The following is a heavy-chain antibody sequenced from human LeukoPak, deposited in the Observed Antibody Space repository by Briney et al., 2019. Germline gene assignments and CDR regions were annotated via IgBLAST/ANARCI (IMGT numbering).Heavy chain of an antibody. J-gene: IGHJ4*02. CDR1: GFTFSSYA. D-gene: IGHD3-22*01. CDR2: ISSNGGST. CDR3: VKGITMIAVVITGFDY. Sequence: PGGSLRLSCSASGFTFSSYAMHWVRQAPGKGLEYVSAISSNGGSTYYADSVKGRFTISRDNSKNTLYLQMSSLRAEDTAVYYCVKGITMIAVVITGFDYWGQGTLVTVSS. V-gene: IGHV3-64D*06.